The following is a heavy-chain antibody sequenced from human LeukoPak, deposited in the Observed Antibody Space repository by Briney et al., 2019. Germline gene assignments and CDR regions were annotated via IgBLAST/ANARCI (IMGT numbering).Heavy chain of an antibody. J-gene: IGHJ5*02. CDR2: INPDSGDT. CDR1: GYTLANHY. V-gene: IGHV1-2*02. CDR3: GRGRSPYCSAGDCYLAWLYP. D-gene: IGHD2-21*01. Sequence: ASVTVSCKASGYTLANHYIQWVRQAPGRGFEWMGWINPDSGDTDYARKFLGRVSLSSDTSINTAYLELSRLTSDDTAVYYCGRGRSPYCSAGDCYLAWLYPWGQGTLVTVSS.